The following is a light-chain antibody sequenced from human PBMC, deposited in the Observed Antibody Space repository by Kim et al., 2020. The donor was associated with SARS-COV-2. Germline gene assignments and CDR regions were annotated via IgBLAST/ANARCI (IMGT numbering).Light chain of an antibody. V-gene: IGLV2-14*03. CDR2: DVS. J-gene: IGLJ1*01. CDR3: SSYRNSRDWV. CDR1: SSDIGGSHH. Sequence: GQSITISCSGTSSDIGGSHHVAWYQQHSGKAPQLMIFDVSDRPSGVSARFSGSKSGNLASLTISGLQAADEADYYCSSYRNSRDWVFGTGTQFTVL.